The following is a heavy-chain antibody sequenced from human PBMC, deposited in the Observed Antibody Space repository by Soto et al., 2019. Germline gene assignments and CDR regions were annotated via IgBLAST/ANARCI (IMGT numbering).Heavy chain of an antibody. CDR1: GGSVSSGSYY. Sequence: QVQLQELGPGLVKPSETLSLTCTVSGGSVSSGSYYWSWIRQPPGKGLEWIGYIYYSGSTNYNPSLKSRVTISVDTSKNQFSLKLSSVTAADTAVYYCARELPYYYGSGSYYYYYGMDVWGQGTTVTVSS. D-gene: IGHD3-10*01. CDR2: IYYSGST. V-gene: IGHV4-61*01. J-gene: IGHJ6*02. CDR3: ARELPYYYGSGSYYYYYGMDV.